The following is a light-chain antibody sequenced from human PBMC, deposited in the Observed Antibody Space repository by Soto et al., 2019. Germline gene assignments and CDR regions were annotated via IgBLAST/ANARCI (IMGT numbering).Light chain of an antibody. V-gene: IGKV3-20*01. CDR2: GAS. J-gene: IGKJ4*01. CDR1: QSVSSSY. Sequence: PGERATLSCRASQSVSSSYLAWYQQKPGQAPRLLIYGASSRATGIPDRFRGSGSGTDFTLTISRLEPEDFAVYYCQQYDSSPLTFGGGTKVEIK. CDR3: QQYDSSPLT.